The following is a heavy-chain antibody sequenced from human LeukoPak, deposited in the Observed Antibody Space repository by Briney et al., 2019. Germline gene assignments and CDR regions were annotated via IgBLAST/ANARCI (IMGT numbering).Heavy chain of an antibody. Sequence: SQTLSLTCTVSGASISSGGYFWGWIRQHPWKGLEWMGYFFYSGSTYYNPSLKSRVTISVNTSKNQISLKLSSVTAADTAVYYCARAPGSAYNAYYFDYWGQGTLVTVSS. CDR1: GASISSGGYF. V-gene: IGHV4-31*03. CDR3: ARAPGSAYNAYYFDY. CDR2: FFYSGST. J-gene: IGHJ4*02. D-gene: IGHD1-1*01.